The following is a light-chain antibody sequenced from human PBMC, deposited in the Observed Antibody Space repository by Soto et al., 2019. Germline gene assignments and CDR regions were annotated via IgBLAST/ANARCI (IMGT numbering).Light chain of an antibody. CDR3: ASWDDSLRGWV. CDR1: SSNLGTNY. J-gene: IGLJ3*02. Sequence: QSVLTQPPSASGTPGQWVTMSCSGGSSNLGTNYVCWYQQFPGTAPKLLMYKNNQRPSGVPDRFSGSKSGTSASLAISGLRSEDEADYYCASWDDSLRGWVFGGGTKLTVL. V-gene: IGLV1-47*01. CDR2: KNN.